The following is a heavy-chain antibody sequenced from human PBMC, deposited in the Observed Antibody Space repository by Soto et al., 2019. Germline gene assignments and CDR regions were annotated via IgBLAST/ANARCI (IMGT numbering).Heavy chain of an antibody. CDR1: GYPFTSYG. CDR2: ISAYNGNT. CDR3: ARERRYFDWSPTPDAFDI. V-gene: IGHV1-18*04. D-gene: IGHD3-9*01. Sequence: ASVKVSCKASGYPFTSYGISWVRQAPGQGLEWMGWISAYNGNTNYAQKLQGRVTMTTDTSTSTAYMELRSLRSDDTAVYYCARERRYFDWSPTPDAFDIWGQGTMVTVSS. J-gene: IGHJ3*02.